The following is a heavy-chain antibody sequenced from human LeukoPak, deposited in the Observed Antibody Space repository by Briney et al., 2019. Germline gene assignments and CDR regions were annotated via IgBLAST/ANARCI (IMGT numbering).Heavy chain of an antibody. Sequence: SETLSLTCTVSGGSIRGSSYYWGWIRQPPGKGLEWIGSIYYSGTTYSNPSLKSRVTMSVDTSKNQFSLKLSSVTAADTAVYYCARDFPQRFGDLSGGMDVWGQGTTVTVSS. J-gene: IGHJ6*02. CDR1: GGSIRGSSYY. CDR3: ARDFPQRFGDLSGGMDV. D-gene: IGHD3-10*01. V-gene: IGHV4-39*07. CDR2: IYYSGTT.